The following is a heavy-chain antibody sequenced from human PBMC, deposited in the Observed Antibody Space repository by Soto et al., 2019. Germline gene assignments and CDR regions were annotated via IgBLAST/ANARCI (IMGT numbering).Heavy chain of an antibody. J-gene: IGHJ6*03. V-gene: IGHV3-21*01. CDR2: ISSSSSYI. CDR3: ARDRSYSSGLNYYYYYYMDV. Sequence: GGSLRLSCAASGFTFSTYSISWVRQAPGKGLEWVSSISSSSSYIYYADSVKGRFTISRDNSKNTLYLQMNSLRAEDTAVYYCARDRSYSSGLNYYYYYYMDVWGKGTTVTVSS. D-gene: IGHD6-19*01. CDR1: GFTFSTYS.